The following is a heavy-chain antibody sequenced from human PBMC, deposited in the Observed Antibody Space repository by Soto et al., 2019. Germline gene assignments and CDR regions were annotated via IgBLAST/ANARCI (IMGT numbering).Heavy chain of an antibody. CDR3: TRGDWWELPTMDY. CDR2: IRSKANSYAT. CDR1: GFTFSGSA. J-gene: IGHJ4*02. Sequence: PGGSRRLSCEASGFTFSGSAMHWVRQASGKGLEWVGRIRSKANSYATAYAASVKGRFTISRDDSKNTAYLQMNSLKTEDTAVYFCTRGDWWELPTMDYWGQGTLVTVSS. V-gene: IGHV3-73*01. D-gene: IGHD1-26*01.